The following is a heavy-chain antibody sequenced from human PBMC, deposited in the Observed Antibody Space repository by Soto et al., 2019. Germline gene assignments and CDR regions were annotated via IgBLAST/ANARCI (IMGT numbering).Heavy chain of an antibody. V-gene: IGHV1-3*01. CDR2: IHGDNGNT. J-gene: IGHJ4*02. D-gene: IGHD3-10*01. CDR3: ARGDSSSPGGVF. CDR1: GYTFTSYA. Sequence: ASVKVSCKASGYTFTSYAIHWVRQAPGQRLEWMRWIHGDNGNTEYSQKFQGRITISRDTSTRTAYMEVTGLTSEDTAVYYCARGDSSSPGGVFWGQGTLVTVSS.